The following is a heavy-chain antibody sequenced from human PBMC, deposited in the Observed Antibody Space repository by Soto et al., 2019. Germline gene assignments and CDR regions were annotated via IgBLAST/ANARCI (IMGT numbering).Heavy chain of an antibody. CDR2: IYYSGST. CDR1: GGYISSYY. J-gene: IGHJ5*02. CDR3: ARAHSHGDYDNWFDP. D-gene: IGHD4-17*01. V-gene: IGHV4-59*01. Sequence: TSETQSLTCSVSGGYISSYYGSWIRKQTGKGLEWIGYIYYSGSTNYNPSLKSRVTISVDTSKNQFSLKLSSVTAADTAVYYCARAHSHGDYDNWFDPWGQGTLVTVSS.